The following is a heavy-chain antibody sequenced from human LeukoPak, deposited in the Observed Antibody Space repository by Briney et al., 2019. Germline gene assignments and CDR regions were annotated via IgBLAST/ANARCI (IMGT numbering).Heavy chain of an antibody. J-gene: IGHJ3*02. CDR3: ARDRIVGATGAFDI. CDR1: GFTFSNYG. Sequence: PGGSLRLSCAASGFTFSNYGMSWVRQAPGKGLQWVSGISGSGGTMYYADSVKGRFTISRDNSKNTLYLQMNSLRAEDTAVYYCARDRIVGATGAFDIWGQGTMVSVSS. CDR2: ISGSGGTM. V-gene: IGHV3-23*01. D-gene: IGHD1-26*01.